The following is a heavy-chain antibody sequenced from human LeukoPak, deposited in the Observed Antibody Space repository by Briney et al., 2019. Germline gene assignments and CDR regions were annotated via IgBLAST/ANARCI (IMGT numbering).Heavy chain of an antibody. CDR3: ARAFRGGAVAPWGY. V-gene: IGHV4-34*01. Sequence: SETLSLTGAVYGVSFSGYYWSWIRQPPGKGLEWIGEINHSGSTNYTPYLKSRVTISVDTSKNQFSLKLSSVTAAATAVYYCARAFRGGAVAPWGYWGQGTLVTVSS. J-gene: IGHJ4*02. D-gene: IGHD6-19*01. CDR2: INHSGST. CDR1: GVSFSGYY.